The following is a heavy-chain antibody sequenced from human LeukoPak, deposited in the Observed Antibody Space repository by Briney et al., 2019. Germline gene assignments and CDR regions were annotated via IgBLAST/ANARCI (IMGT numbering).Heavy chain of an antibody. V-gene: IGHV6-1*01. D-gene: IGHD5-18*01. CDR3: TRAESYGYYWYFDL. Sequence: SQTLSLTCAISGDSVSSNSVTWNWIRQSPSRGLEWLGRTYYRSKWYNDYAVSVKSRITINPDTSKNQFSLQLNSVTPEDTAVYYCTRAESYGYYWYFDLWGRGTLVTVSS. J-gene: IGHJ2*01. CDR1: GDSVSSNSVT. CDR2: TYYRSKWYN.